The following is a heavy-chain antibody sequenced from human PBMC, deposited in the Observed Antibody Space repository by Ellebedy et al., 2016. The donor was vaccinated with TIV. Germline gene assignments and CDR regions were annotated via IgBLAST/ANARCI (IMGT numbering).Heavy chain of an antibody. J-gene: IGHJ3*02. V-gene: IGHV5-51*01. CDR3: ARRPGASDI. CDR1: GYSFTNYW. D-gene: IGHD3-10*01. Sequence: GESLKISCKGFGYSFTNYWSDWVRQMPGKGLEWIGTIYHGDSTIKYSPSFQGQVTISADKSITTAFRQWNRLKASDTAMYFCARRPGASDIWGQGTEVNVAS. CDR2: IYHGDSTI.